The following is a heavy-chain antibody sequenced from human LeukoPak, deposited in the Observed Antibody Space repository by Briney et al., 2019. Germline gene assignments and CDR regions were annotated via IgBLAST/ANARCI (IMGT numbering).Heavy chain of an antibody. CDR2: ISAYNGNT. CDR3: ARHWNDILTGALDI. Sequence: EASGKVSCKASGYTFTSYGISWVRQAPGQGLEWMGWISAYNGNTNYAQKFQGRVTMTRDTSISTAYMELSRLRSDDTAVYYCARHWNDILTGALDIWGQGTMVTVSS. CDR1: GYTFTSYG. J-gene: IGHJ3*02. D-gene: IGHD3-9*01. V-gene: IGHV1-18*01.